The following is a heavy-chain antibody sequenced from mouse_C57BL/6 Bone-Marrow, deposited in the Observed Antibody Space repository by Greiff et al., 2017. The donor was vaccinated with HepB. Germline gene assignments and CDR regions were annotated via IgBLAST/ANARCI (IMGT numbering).Heavy chain of an antibody. J-gene: IGHJ3*01. Sequence: QVQLKQSGPELVKPGASVKISCKASGYAFSSSWMNWVKQRPGKGLEWIGRIYPGDGDTNYNGKFKGKATLTADKSSSTAYMQLSSLTSEDSAVYFCAKGSNYPWFAYWGQGTLVTVSA. CDR2: IYPGDGDT. CDR1: GYAFSSSW. V-gene: IGHV1-82*01. D-gene: IGHD2-5*01. CDR3: AKGSNYPWFAY.